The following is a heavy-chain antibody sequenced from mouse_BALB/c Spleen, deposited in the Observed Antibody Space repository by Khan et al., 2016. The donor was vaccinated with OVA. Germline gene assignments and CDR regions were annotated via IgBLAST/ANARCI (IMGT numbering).Heavy chain of an antibody. V-gene: IGHV5-6*01. Sequence: EVELVESGGDLVKPGGSLKLSCAASGFTFSSHSMSWVRQTPDKRLEWVATISSGGDYTYYPNSVKGRFTIARYKAKHTLYLKMSRLKSEDTAMYYCASHLTGSFAYWGQGTLVTVSA. CDR3: ASHLTGSFAY. CDR1: GFTFSSHS. J-gene: IGHJ3*01. D-gene: IGHD4-1*01. CDR2: ISSGGDYT.